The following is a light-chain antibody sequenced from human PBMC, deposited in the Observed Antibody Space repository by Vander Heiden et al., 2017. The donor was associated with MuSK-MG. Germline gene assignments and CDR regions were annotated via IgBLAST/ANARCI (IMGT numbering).Light chain of an antibody. CDR2: GNT. V-gene: IGLV1-40*01. CDR1: SSNIGSGYD. J-gene: IGLJ1*01. Sequence: QSVLTQPPPVSGAPAQRVPSSFTGSSSNIGSGYDVHWYQQLPGTAPNLLMSGNTNRPSGVPDRFSDAKSGSSASLAITGLQAEDEADYYCQSYDSSLSSYVFGTGTKVTVL. CDR3: QSYDSSLSSYV.